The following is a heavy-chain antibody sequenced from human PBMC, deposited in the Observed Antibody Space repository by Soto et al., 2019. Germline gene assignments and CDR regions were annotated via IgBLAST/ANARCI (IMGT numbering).Heavy chain of an antibody. Sequence: PGGSLRLSCAASGFTFSSYSMNWVRQAPGKWLEWVSSISSGSSYIYYADSVKGRFTISRDNAKNSLYLQMNSLRAEDTAVYYCARDLNKSTSYWGQGTLVTVSS. CDR2: ISSGSSYI. CDR1: GFTFSSYS. CDR3: ARDLNKSTSY. J-gene: IGHJ4*02. V-gene: IGHV3-21*01.